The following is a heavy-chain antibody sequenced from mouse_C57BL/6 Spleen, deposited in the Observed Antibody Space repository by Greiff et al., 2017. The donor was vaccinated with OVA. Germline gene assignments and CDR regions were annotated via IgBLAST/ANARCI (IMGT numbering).Heavy chain of an antibody. CDR1: GYTFTSYG. Sequence: QVQLQQSGAELARPGASVKLSCKASGYTFTSYGISWVKQRTGQGLEWIGEIYPRSGNTYYNEKLKGKATLTADKSSSTAYMELRSLTSEDSAVYFCARRPYYYGSSYDYAMDYWGQGTSVTVSS. D-gene: IGHD1-1*01. CDR2: IYPRSGNT. J-gene: IGHJ4*01. CDR3: ARRPYYYGSSYDYAMDY. V-gene: IGHV1-81*01.